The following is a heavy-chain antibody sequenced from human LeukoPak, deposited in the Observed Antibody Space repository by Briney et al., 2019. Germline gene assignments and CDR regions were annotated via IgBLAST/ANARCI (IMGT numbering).Heavy chain of an antibody. CDR2: IYYSGST. J-gene: IGHJ4*02. D-gene: IGHD6-19*01. CDR1: GGSISSGAYY. Sequence: SETLSLTCTVSGGSISSGAYYWSWIRQHPGKGLEWIGYIYYSGSTYYNPSLKSRVSISFDTSKNQFSLNLNSVTAADTAVYYCARVWARAGTPWAHPVWGQGTLVTVSS. CDR3: ARVWARAGTPWAHPV. V-gene: IGHV4-31*03.